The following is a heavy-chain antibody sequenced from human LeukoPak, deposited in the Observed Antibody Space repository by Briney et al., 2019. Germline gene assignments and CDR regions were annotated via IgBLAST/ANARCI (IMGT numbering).Heavy chain of an antibody. CDR1: GFTFSSYW. V-gene: IGHV3-30*03. CDR3: APNSGSYQYNWFDP. J-gene: IGHJ5*02. CDR2: ISYDGSNK. D-gene: IGHD1-26*01. Sequence: GGTLRLSCAASGFTFSSYWMHWVRQAPGKGLEWVAVISYDGSNKYYADSVKGRFTISRDNSKNTLYLQMNSLRAEDTAVYYCAPNSGSYQYNWFDPWGQGTLVTVSS.